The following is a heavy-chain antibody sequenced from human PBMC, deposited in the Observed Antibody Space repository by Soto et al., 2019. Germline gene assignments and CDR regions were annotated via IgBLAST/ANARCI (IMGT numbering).Heavy chain of an antibody. J-gene: IGHJ4*02. D-gene: IGHD3-3*01. Sequence: SKTLSLTCTVSGGSISSSSYYWGWISQPPGKGLEWIGSIYYSGSTYYNPSLKSRVTISVDTSKNQFSLKLSSVTAADTAVYYCARRSGYRASGDFDYWGQGTLVTVSS. V-gene: IGHV4-39*01. CDR1: GGSISSSSYY. CDR2: IYYSGST. CDR3: ARRSGYRASGDFDY.